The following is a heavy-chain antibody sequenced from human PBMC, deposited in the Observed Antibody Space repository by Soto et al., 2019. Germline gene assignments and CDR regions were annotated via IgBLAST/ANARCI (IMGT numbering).Heavy chain of an antibody. J-gene: IGHJ4*02. V-gene: IGHV3-11*05. CDR2: ISSSSSYT. CDR1: GFTFSDYY. CDR3: ARDSTGWNSYFDY. Sequence: QVQLVESGGGLVKPGGSLRLSCAASGFTFSDYYMSWIRQAPGKGLEWVSYISSSSSYTNYADSVKGRFTISRDNAKNSLYLQMNSLRAEDTAVYYCARDSTGWNSYFDYWGQGTLVTVSS. D-gene: IGHD6-19*01.